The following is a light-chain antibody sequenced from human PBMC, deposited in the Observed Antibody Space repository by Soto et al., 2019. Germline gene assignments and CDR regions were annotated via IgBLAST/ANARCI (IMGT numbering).Light chain of an antibody. V-gene: IGLV2-14*01. CDR3: SSLTTSFTYV. J-gene: IGLJ1*01. CDR2: EVS. CDR1: SSDVGAYKY. Sequence: SVLAQPDSLSGSPGQSVAISCTGTSSDVGAYKYVSWYQQHPGKAPKLLLSEVSNRPSGVSDRFSGSKSGNTASLTISGLQAEDEADYYCSSLTTSFTYVFGTGTKVTVL.